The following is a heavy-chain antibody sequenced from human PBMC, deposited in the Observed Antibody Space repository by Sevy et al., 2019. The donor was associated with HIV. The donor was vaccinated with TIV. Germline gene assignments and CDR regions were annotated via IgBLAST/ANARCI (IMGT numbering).Heavy chain of an antibody. Sequence: SETLSLTCTVSGGSISSSTYYWGWIRQRPGKGLEWIASIYYSGSTYYNVSLESRVTISVAMSKNQFSLRLSSVTAADTAVYYCARHGGIAVATLDYWGQGTLVTVSS. CDR2: IYYSGST. V-gene: IGHV4-39*01. CDR3: ARHGGIAVATLDY. D-gene: IGHD6-19*01. CDR1: GGSISSSTYY. J-gene: IGHJ4*02.